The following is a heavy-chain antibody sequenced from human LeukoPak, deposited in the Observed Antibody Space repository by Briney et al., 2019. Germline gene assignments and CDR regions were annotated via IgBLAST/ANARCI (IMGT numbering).Heavy chain of an antibody. CDR3: ARDVYEQWLPGAFDY. V-gene: IGHV4-4*07. D-gene: IGHD6-19*01. Sequence: SETLSLTCTVSGGSISSYHWSWIRQPAGKGLEWIGHIYTPGSTKYNPSLKSRVTMSVDTSKNQFSLKLSSVTAADTAVYYCARDVYEQWLPGAFDYWGQGTLVTVSS. CDR1: GGSISSYH. CDR2: IYTPGST. J-gene: IGHJ4*02.